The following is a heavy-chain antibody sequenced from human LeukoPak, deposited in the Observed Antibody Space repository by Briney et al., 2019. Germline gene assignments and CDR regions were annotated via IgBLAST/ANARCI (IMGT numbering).Heavy chain of an antibody. V-gene: IGHV3-74*01. CDR1: GFTFSSYW. J-gene: IGHJ4*02. CDR2: INSDGSST. CDR3: ARSYDFWSGYFGY. Sequence: PGGSLRLSCAASGFTFSSYWMHWVRQAPGKGLVWVSRINSDGSSTSYADSVKGRFTISGDNAKNTLYLQMNSLRAEDTAVYYCARSYDFWSGYFGYWGQGTLVTVSS. D-gene: IGHD3-3*01.